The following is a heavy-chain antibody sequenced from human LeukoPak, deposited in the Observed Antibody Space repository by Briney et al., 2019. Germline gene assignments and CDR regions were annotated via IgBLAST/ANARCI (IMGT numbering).Heavy chain of an antibody. Sequence: PSETLSLTCAVYGGSFSGYYWSWIRQPPGKGLEWIGEINHSGSTYYNPSLKSQVTISIDTTKNQFSLKLSSVTAADTAVYYCARDSSDGPTFDIWGQGTMVTVSS. CDR1: GGSFSGYY. CDR3: ARDSSDGPTFDI. CDR2: INHSGST. V-gene: IGHV4-34*01. J-gene: IGHJ3*02.